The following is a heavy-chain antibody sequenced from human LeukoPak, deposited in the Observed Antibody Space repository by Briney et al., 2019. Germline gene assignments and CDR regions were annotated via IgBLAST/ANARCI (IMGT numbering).Heavy chain of an antibody. CDR1: GYTFTSYY. CDR3: ARFNEAAAGLDY. CDR2: INPSGGST. J-gene: IGHJ4*02. Sequence: ASVKVSCKASGYTFTSYYMHWVRQAPGQGLEWMGIINPSGGSTSYAQKFQGRVTMTRDMSTSTVYMELSGLRSEDTAVYYCARFNEAAAGLDYWGQGTLVTVSS. V-gene: IGHV1-46*01. D-gene: IGHD6-13*01.